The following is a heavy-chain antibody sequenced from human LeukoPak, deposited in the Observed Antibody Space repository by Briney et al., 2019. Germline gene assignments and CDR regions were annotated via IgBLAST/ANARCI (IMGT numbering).Heavy chain of an antibody. V-gene: IGHV4-4*07. CDR1: GGSISSYY. J-gene: IGHJ6*03. D-gene: IGHD4-11*01. CDR2: IYTSVST. Sequence: SETLSLTCTVSGGSISSYYWSWIRQPAGKGLEWIGRIYTSVSTNYNPSLKSRVTISVDKAKNQFSLKLSSVTAADTAVYYCARNGRYSNLPSAAYYYYYMDVWGKGTTVTVSS. CDR3: ARNGRYSNLPSAAYYYYYMDV.